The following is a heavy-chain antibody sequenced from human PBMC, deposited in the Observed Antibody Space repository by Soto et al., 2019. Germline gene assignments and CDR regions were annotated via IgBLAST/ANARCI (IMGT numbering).Heavy chain of an antibody. CDR1: VFTCSSYS. D-gene: IGHD2-21*02. V-gene: IGHV3-21*01. CDR3: ARGIVVVTAIPDY. CDR2: ISSSSSYI. J-gene: IGHJ4*02. Sequence: GALRVSGAASVFTCSSYSMNWVRQAPGKGLEWVSSISSSSSYIYYADSVKGRFTISRDNAKNSLYLQMNSLRAEDTAVYYCARGIVVVTAIPDYWGQGTLVTVSS.